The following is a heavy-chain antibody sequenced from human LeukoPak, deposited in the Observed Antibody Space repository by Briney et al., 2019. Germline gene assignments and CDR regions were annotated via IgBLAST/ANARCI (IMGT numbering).Heavy chain of an antibody. CDR1: GFTFSSYG. V-gene: IGHV3-23*01. CDR2: ISGSGGST. J-gene: IGHJ4*02. D-gene: IGHD6-19*01. CDR3: ARGPGLAVTGTD. Sequence: GGSLRLSCAASGFTFSSYGMSWVRQAPGKGLEWVSAISGSGGSTYYADSVKGRFTISRDNSKNTLYLQMNSLRAEDTAVYYCARGPGLAVTGTDWDQGTLVTVSS.